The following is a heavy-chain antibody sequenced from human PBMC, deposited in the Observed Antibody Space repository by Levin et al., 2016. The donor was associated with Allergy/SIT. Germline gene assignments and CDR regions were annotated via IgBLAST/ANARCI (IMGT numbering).Heavy chain of an antibody. CDR2: IIPILGIA. CDR3: AVRFGELLYGF. D-gene: IGHD3-10*01. Sequence: WVRQAPGQGLEWMGRIIPILGIANYAQKFQGRVTITADKSTSTAYMELSSLRSEDTAVYYCAVRFGELLYGFWGQGTLVTVSS. V-gene: IGHV1-69*02. J-gene: IGHJ4*02.